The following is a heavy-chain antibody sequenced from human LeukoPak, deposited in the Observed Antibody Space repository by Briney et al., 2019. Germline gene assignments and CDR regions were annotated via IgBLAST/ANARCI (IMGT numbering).Heavy chain of an antibody. CDR1: GGTLRNFG. CDR3: AREDQFVIQRAFDI. V-gene: IGHV1-69*13. J-gene: IGHJ3*02. D-gene: IGHD2/OR15-2a*01. CDR2: TIPLFNTA. Sequence: SVKVSCKASGGTLRNFGISWVRQAPGQGLEWMGGTIPLFNTANYAHKFQGRANIIADEATSTAYMELTGLRSEDTAVYYCAREDQFVIQRAFDIWGQGTVVTVSS.